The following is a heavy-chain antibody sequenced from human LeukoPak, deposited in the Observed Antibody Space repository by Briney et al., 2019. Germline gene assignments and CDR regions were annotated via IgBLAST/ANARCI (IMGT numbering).Heavy chain of an antibody. CDR2: INTSGGNT. J-gene: IGHJ4*02. CDR1: GFTFSSYA. Sequence: GGSLRLSCAASGFTFSSYAMTWVRQAPGKGLEWVSVINTSGGNTDYADPVKGRFTISRDNSKNTLYLQMNSLRAEDTAVYYCAKRYYYGSGSYSTFDYWGQGTLVTVSS. V-gene: IGHV3-23*01. D-gene: IGHD3-10*01. CDR3: AKRYYYGSGSYSTFDY.